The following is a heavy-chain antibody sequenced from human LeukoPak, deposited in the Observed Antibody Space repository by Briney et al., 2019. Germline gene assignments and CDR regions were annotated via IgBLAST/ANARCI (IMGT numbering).Heavy chain of an antibody. CDR2: TSSSDAGT. CDR1: GFTLSTYA. V-gene: IGHV3-23*01. J-gene: IGHJ4*02. Sequence: GGSLRLSCAASGFTLSTYAMSWVRQTPGKGLERVAATSSSDAGTYHADSVRGRFTISRDNSKNTLYLQMNSLRAEDAAVYFCAKAPVTSCRGAYCYPLDSWGQGTLVTVSS. CDR3: AKAPVTSCRGAYCYPLDS. D-gene: IGHD2-21*01.